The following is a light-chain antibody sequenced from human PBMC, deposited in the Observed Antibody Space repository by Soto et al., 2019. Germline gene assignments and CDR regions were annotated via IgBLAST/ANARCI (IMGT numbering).Light chain of an antibody. Sequence: IVLTQSPATLSLSPGDRATLSCRASESVCNYLDWYHEKPGQSPRLLIYDASNRTTGIPPRFSGSGSGTDFTLTISSLEPEDFAVYYCQQRSSWPPPTFGGGTKVEI. CDR1: ESVCNY. V-gene: IGKV3-11*01. J-gene: IGKJ4*01. CDR2: DAS. CDR3: QQRSSWPPPT.